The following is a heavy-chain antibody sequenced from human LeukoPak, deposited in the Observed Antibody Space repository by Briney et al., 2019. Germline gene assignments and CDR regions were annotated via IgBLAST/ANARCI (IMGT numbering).Heavy chain of an antibody. V-gene: IGHV4-61*02. CDR3: AILGIHGYYYYMDV. CDR1: GGSISSGSYY. CDR2: IYTSGST. J-gene: IGHJ6*03. D-gene: IGHD1-14*01. Sequence: SETLSLTCTVSGGSISSGSYYWSWIRQPAGKGLEWIGRIYTSGSTNYNPSLKSRVTISVDTSKNQFSLKLSSVTAADTAVYYCAILGIHGYYYYMDVWGKGTTVTVSS.